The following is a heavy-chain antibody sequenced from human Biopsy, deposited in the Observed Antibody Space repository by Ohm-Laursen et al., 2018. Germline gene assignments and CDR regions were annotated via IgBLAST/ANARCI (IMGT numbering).Heavy chain of an antibody. CDR2: IYYNGSS. D-gene: IGHD6-19*01. CDR3: ARTPGKAVAGRFLDL. J-gene: IGHJ2*01. V-gene: IGHV4-61*01. CDR1: GGSVSSGSHY. Sequence: SQTLSLTCPVSGGSVSSGSHYWSWIRQPPGKGLEWIGFIYYNGSSKYNPSLKSRVTMSMDTSNNQFSLTLTSVTAADTAVYYCARTPGKAVAGRFLDLWGRGTLVTVSS.